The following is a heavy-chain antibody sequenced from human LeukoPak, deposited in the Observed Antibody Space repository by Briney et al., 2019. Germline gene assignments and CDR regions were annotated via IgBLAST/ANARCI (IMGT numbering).Heavy chain of an antibody. CDR3: ARVLRYFDWQLTIYYYGMDV. D-gene: IGHD3-9*01. CDR1: GGSISSSSYY. J-gene: IGHJ6*02. Sequence: SETLSLTCTVSGGSISSSSYYWGWIRQPPGKGLEWIGSIYYSGSTYYNPSLKSRVTISVDTSKNQFSLKLSSVTAADTAVYYCARVLRYFDWQLTIYYYGMDVWGQGTTVTVSS. CDR2: IYYSGST. V-gene: IGHV4-39*07.